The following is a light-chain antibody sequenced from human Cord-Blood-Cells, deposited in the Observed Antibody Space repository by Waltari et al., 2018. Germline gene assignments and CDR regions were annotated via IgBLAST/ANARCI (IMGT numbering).Light chain of an antibody. Sequence: DIVMTQSPYSLAVSLCERATINCKSSQSVLYSSNNKNYLAWYQQKPGQPPKLLIYWASTRESGVPDRFSGSGSGTDFTLTISSLQAEDVAVYYCQQYYSTPPTFGGGTKVEIK. V-gene: IGKV4-1*01. CDR3: QQYYSTPPT. J-gene: IGKJ4*01. CDR1: QSVLYSSNNKNY. CDR2: WAS.